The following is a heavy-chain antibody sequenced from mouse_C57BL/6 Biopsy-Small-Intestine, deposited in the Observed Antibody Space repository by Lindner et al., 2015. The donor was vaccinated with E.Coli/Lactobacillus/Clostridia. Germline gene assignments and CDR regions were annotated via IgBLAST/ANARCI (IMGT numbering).Heavy chain of an antibody. CDR1: GFTFSDYG. Sequence: VQLQESGGGLVKPGGSLKLSCAASGFTFSDYGMHWVRQAPEKGLEWVAYISSGSSTIYYADTVKGRFTISRDNAKNTLFLQMTSPRSEDTAMYYCARPGDYPWFAYWGQGTLVTVSA. D-gene: IGHD2-4*01. CDR2: ISSGSSTI. J-gene: IGHJ3*01. V-gene: IGHV5-17*01. CDR3: ARPGDYPWFAY.